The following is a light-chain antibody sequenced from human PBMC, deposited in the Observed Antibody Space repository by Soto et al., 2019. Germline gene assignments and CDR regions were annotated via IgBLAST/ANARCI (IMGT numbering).Light chain of an antibody. CDR1: QGISSY. CDR2: AAS. J-gene: IGKJ1*01. V-gene: IGKV1-8*01. CDR3: LQDYNYPRT. Sequence: AIRMTQSPSSFSASTGDRVTITCRASQGISSYLAWYQQKPGKAPKLLIYAASSLESEVPSRFSGSGSGTDFTLTISSLQPEDFATYYCLQDYNYPRTFGQGTKVDIK.